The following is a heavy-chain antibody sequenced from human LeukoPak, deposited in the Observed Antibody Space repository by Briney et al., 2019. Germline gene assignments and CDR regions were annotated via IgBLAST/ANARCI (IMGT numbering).Heavy chain of an antibody. CDR2: IYYSGST. CDR3: ARLIQTYYDSGWFDP. V-gene: IGHV4-59*08. Sequence: SETLSLTCTVSGGSISSYYWSWIRQPPGKGLEWIGYIYYSGSTNYNPSLKSRVTISVDTSKNQFSLKLSSVTAADTAVYYCARLIQTYYDSGWFDPWGQGTLVTVSS. D-gene: IGHD5-12*01. CDR1: GGSISSYY. J-gene: IGHJ5*02.